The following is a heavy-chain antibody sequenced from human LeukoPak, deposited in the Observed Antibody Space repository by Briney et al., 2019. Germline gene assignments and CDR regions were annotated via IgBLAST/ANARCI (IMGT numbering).Heavy chain of an antibody. J-gene: IGHJ3*02. Sequence: GGTLRLSCAASGFTFSSYSMNWVRQAPGKGLEWVSSISSGSTYIYYADSVKGRFTISRDNTKNSLYLQMNSLRAEDTAVYYRTREGVDVFDIWGQGTMVTVSS. CDR2: ISSGSTYI. D-gene: IGHD3-10*01. CDR1: GFTFSSYS. V-gene: IGHV3-21*01. CDR3: TREGVDVFDI.